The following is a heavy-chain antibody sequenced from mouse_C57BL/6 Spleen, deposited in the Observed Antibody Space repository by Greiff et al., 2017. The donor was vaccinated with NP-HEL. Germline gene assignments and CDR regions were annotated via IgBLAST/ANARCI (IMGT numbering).Heavy chain of an antibody. D-gene: IGHD3-3*01. CDR2: IYPGGGYT. Sequence: VQLQQSGAELVRPGTSVKMSCKASGYTFTNYWIGWAKQRPGHGLEWIGDIYPGGGYTNYNEKFKGKATLTADKSSSTAYMQFSSLTSEDSAIYYCARGDGYWYFDVWGTGTTVTVSS. CDR3: ARGDGYWYFDV. J-gene: IGHJ1*03. CDR1: GYTFTNYW. V-gene: IGHV1-63*01.